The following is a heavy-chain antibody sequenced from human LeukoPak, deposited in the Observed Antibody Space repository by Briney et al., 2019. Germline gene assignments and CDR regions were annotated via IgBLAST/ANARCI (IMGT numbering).Heavy chain of an antibody. CDR2: IQYDGSNE. V-gene: IGHV3-30*02. CDR1: GFSFSRYG. Sequence: GGSLRLSCAASGFSFSRYGKHWVRQAPGKGLEWVAYIQYDGSNEQYANSVKGRFSISRDSSKNTLYLQMNSLRAEDTAVYYCAKDRCSNGIGCFYYYMDVWGKGTTVTISS. J-gene: IGHJ6*03. CDR3: AKDRCSNGIGCFYYYMDV. D-gene: IGHD2-8*01.